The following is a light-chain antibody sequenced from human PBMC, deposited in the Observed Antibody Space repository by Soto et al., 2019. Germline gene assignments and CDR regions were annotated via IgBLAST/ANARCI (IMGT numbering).Light chain of an antibody. CDR3: SSYGASSTL. CDR1: TSDIGGYNY. Sequence: QSALTQPASVSGSPVQSITISCTGSTSDIGGYNYVSWYQQHPGKAPKLLIYDVGYRPSGISDRFSGSKSGNTASLTISGLQPEDEADYYCSSYGASSTLFGGGTKLTVL. CDR2: DVG. J-gene: IGLJ2*01. V-gene: IGLV2-14*03.